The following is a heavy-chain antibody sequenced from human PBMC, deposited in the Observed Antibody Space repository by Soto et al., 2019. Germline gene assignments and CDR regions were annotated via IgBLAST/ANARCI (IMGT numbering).Heavy chain of an antibody. D-gene: IGHD3-9*01. CDR3: ARAPDILTGHNWFDP. Sequence: SETLSLTCTVSDGSISSYYWSWIRQPPGKGLEWIGYIYYSGSTNYNPSLKSRVTISVDTSKNQFSLKLSSVTAADTAVYYCARAPDILTGHNWFDPWGQGTLVTVSS. CDR2: IYYSGST. J-gene: IGHJ5*02. V-gene: IGHV4-59*08. CDR1: DGSISSYY.